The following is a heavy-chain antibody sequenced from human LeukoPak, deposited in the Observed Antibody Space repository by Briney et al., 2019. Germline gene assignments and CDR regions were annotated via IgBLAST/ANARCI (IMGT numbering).Heavy chain of an antibody. CDR3: ARDGVYCSGGSCYSVCAFVF. D-gene: IGHD2-15*01. V-gene: IGHV3-64*01. J-gene: IGHJ3*01. CDR2: ISSNVGST. Sequence: RSLRLPCAASGFTFSSYAMHWVRQAPGKGLEYVSAISSNVGSTYYANSVKGRFTISRDNSKNTLYLQMGSLRAEDMAVYYCARDGVYCSGGSCYSVCAFVFWGQGTMVTVSS. CDR1: GFTFSSYA.